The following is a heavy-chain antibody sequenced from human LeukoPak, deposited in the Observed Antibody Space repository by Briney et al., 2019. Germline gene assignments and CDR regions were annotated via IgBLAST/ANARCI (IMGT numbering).Heavy chain of an antibody. CDR3: AKAYLNREPPRDY. CDR2: ISYDGSNK. CDR1: GFTFSSYG. Sequence: PGGSLRLSCAASGFTFSSYGMHWVRQAPGKGLEWVAVISYDGSNKYYADSVKGRFTISRDNSKNTPYLQMNSLRAEDTAVYYCAKAYLNREPPRDYWGQGTLVTVSS. J-gene: IGHJ4*02. V-gene: IGHV3-30*18. D-gene: IGHD1-14*01.